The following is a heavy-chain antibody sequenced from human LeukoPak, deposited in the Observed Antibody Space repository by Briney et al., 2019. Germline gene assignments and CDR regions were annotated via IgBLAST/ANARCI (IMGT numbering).Heavy chain of an antibody. D-gene: IGHD2-15*01. CDR1: GFTFSSYG. CDR3: AKVGEDIVVVVAAIGFDY. Sequence: GGTLRLSCAASGFTFSSYGMSWVRQAPGKGLEWVSAISGSGGSTYYADSVKGRFTISRDNSKNTLYLQMNSLRAEDTAVYYCAKVGEDIVVVVAAIGFDYWGQGTLVTVSS. CDR2: ISGSGGST. V-gene: IGHV3-23*01. J-gene: IGHJ4*02.